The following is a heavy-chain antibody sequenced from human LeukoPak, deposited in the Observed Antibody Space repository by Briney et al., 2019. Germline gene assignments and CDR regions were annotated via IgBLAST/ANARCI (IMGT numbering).Heavy chain of an antibody. CDR1: GGSFSGYY. D-gene: IGHD2-2*01. Sequence: SETLSLACAVYGGSFSGYYWSWIRQPPGKGLEWIGEINHSGSTNYNPSLKSRVTISVDTSKNQFSLKLSSVTAADTAVYYCARGRYCSSTSCYGGYYYYYYGIDVWGKGTTVTVSS. V-gene: IGHV4-34*01. J-gene: IGHJ6*04. CDR2: INHSGST. CDR3: ARGRYCSSTSCYGGYYYYYYGIDV.